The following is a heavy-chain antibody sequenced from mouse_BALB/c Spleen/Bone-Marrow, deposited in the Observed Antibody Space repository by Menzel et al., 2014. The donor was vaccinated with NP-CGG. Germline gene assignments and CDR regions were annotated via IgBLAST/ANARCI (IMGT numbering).Heavy chain of an antibody. CDR2: LWGDGST. Sequence: QVQLQQSGPGLVAPSQSLSITCTVSGFSLTGYGVNWVRQPPGKGLEWLGMLWGDGSTDYNSALKSRLSISKDNSKSQVFLKMNSLQTDDTARYYCARREYGNYVAYWGQGTPVTVSA. CDR3: ARREYGNYVAY. CDR1: GFSLTGYG. J-gene: IGHJ3*01. D-gene: IGHD2-10*02. V-gene: IGHV2-6-7*01.